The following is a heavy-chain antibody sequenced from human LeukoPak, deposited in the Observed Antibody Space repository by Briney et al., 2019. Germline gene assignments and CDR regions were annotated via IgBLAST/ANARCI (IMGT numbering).Heavy chain of an antibody. CDR2: ISGSGGST. D-gene: IGHD3-10*01. CDR3: ARVYYGSGSLHYYYYYMDV. J-gene: IGHJ6*03. CDR1: GFNFGNYG. V-gene: IGHV3-23*01. Sequence: GGTLRLSCAASGFNFGNYGINWVRQAPGKGLEWVSAISGSGGSTYYADSVKGRFTISRDNSKNTLYLQMNSLRAEDTAVYYCARVYYGSGSLHYYYYYMDVWGKGATVTISS.